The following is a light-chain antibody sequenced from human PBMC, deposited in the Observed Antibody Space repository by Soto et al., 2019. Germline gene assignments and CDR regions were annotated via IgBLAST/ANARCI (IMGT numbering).Light chain of an antibody. CDR3: QQFDDSVT. J-gene: IGKJ5*01. Sequence: EIVLPKSPATLAGSPGERGKLSCRAGQNIHTNLAWYTQKPGQAPRLLIYGASDRATGNPDRFSVSGSGTDFTLTISRLEPEESAVYDCQQFDDSVTCGKCTRLELK. CDR2: GAS. CDR1: QNIHTN. V-gene: IGKV3-20*01.